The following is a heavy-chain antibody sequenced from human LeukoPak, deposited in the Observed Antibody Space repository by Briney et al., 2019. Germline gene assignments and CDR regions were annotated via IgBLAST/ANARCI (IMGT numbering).Heavy chain of an antibody. J-gene: IGHJ4*02. V-gene: IGHV3-15*01. CDR1: GVTVRNVW. CDR2: IKEKTDGGTT. Sequence: GGSLRLSCAASGVTVRNVWMTWVRQASGKGLEWVGRIKEKTDGGTTGYAAPVKGRFTISRDDSKNTLYLQMNSLKTEDTALYYCTSTLGYWGQGTLVTVSS. D-gene: IGHD3-16*01. CDR3: TSTLGY.